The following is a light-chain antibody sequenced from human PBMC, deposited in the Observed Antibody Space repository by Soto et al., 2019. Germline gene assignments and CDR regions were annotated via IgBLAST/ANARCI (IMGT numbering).Light chain of an antibody. CDR2: DIS. Sequence: DIQMTQSASSLSASVGDRVTITCQASQVISNYLNWYQQKPGKAPKLLIYDISTLEIGVPSRFSGRGSGTDFTFTITCLQPEDIATYYCHQYENLPYTFGQGTKLEI. CDR1: QVISNY. CDR3: HQYENLPYT. V-gene: IGKV1-33*01. J-gene: IGKJ2*01.